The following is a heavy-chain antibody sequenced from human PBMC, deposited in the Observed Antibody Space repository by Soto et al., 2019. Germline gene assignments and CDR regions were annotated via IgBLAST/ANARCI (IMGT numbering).Heavy chain of an antibody. D-gene: IGHD6-19*01. Sequence: VGSLRLSCAASGFTFSSYAMSWVRQAPGKGLEWVSAIRCSGSNTYYADSVKGRFTISRDNSKNTLYLQMNSLRAEDTAVYYCAKGWYSSGWYDPGSDAFDIWGQGTMVTVSS. CDR1: GFTFSSYA. V-gene: IGHV3-23*01. J-gene: IGHJ3*02. CDR3: AKGWYSSGWYDPGSDAFDI. CDR2: IRCSGSNT.